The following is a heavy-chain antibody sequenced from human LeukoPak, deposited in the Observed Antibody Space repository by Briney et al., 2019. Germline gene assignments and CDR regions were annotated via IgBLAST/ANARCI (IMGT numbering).Heavy chain of an antibody. CDR3: ARAYSSSSSDFQH. D-gene: IGHD6-6*01. CDR1: GGSISSSSYY. CDR2: IYYSGST. V-gene: IGHV4-39*01. Sequence: SETLSLTCTVSGGSISSSSYYWGWIRQPPGKGLEWIGSIYYSGSTYYNPSLKSRVTISVDTSKNQFSLKLSSVAAADTAVYYCARAYSSSSSDFQHWGQGTLVTVSS. J-gene: IGHJ1*01.